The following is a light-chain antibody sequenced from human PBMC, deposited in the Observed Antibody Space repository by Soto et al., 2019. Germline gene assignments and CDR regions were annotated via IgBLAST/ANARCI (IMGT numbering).Light chain of an antibody. J-gene: IGLJ1*01. CDR1: SSNIGGNS. V-gene: IGLV1-51*01. Sequence: QSALIQPASVSGSPGQSITISCSGSSSNIGGNSVSWYQQLPGTAPKLLIYDDDKRPSGIPDRFSGSKSGTSATPGITGFQTGDEADYYCGSWDSSLSAYVFGTGTKVTV. CDR2: DDD. CDR3: GSWDSSLSAYV.